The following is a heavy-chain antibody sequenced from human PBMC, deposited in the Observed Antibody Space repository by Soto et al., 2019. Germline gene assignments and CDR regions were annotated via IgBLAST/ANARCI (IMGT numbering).Heavy chain of an antibody. D-gene: IGHD6-13*01. J-gene: IGHJ4*02. CDR3: ARAPYAGDSYFDY. CDR1: GGSISSGDYY. Sequence: SETLSLTCTVSGGSISSGDYYWSWLRPRPGKGRQWHAYIYESGSTYYTPSLLSRVTNSLDTSKNQFSLNLSSVTAADTAVYYCARAPYAGDSYFDYWGQGTLVTVSS. V-gene: IGHV4-30-4*08. CDR2: IYESGST.